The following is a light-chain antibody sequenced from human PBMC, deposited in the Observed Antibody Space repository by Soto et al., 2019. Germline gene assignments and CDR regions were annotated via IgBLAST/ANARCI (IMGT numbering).Light chain of an antibody. CDR1: QDISNF. J-gene: IGKJ4*01. CDR3: QQYDKQPVT. Sequence: PSSLSASVGDRVTITCQASQDISNFLNWYHQTPGKAPRLLIYDVSNLQPGVASRFSGSGSGTDFTFTINRLQPEDIGTFYCQQYDKQPVTFGGGTKVDIK. V-gene: IGKV1-33*01. CDR2: DVS.